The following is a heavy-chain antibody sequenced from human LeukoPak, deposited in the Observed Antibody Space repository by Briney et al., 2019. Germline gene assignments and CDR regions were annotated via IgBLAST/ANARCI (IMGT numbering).Heavy chain of an antibody. J-gene: IGHJ4*02. D-gene: IGHD3-10*01. V-gene: IGHV3-7*04. CDR2: IKYDGSEK. CDR1: GFTFKNYW. Sequence: GGSLRLSCAASGFTFKNYWMSWVRQAPGKGLEWVTNIKYDGSEKYYVDSVKGRFTIARDNVKNSLYLQMNSLRAEDTAVYYCAGGRGFDQWGQGTLVTVSS. CDR3: AGGRGFDQ.